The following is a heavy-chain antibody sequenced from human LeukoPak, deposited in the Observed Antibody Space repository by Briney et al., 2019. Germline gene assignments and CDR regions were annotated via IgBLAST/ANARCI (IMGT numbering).Heavy chain of an antibody. CDR2: ISYHGSDK. V-gene: IGHV3-30*03. J-gene: IGHJ4*02. CDR3: VRGVY. Sequence: GGSLRLSCAASGFTFSSYGMHWVRQAPGKGLEWVAVISYHGSDKFYADSVKGRFTISRDNSKNTLYLQMNSLGPEDTAVYYCVRGVYWGQGTLVTVSS. CDR1: GFTFSSYG.